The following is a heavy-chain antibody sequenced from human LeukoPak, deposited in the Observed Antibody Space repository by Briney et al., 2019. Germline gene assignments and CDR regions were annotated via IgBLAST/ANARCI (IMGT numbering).Heavy chain of an antibody. D-gene: IGHD4-23*01. CDR1: GFTVSSNY. J-gene: IGHJ4*02. CDR3: GGNSDC. V-gene: IGHV3-53*01. CDR2: IYSGDNT. Sequence: PGGSLRLSCVVSGFTVSSNYMSWVRQPPGKGLEWVSVIYSGDNTYYADSVKGRFTISRDNSKNTLYLQMNSLRAEDTAVYYCGGNSDCWGQGILVTVSS.